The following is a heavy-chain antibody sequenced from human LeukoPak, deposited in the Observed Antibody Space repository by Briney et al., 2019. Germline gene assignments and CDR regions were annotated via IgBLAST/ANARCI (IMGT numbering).Heavy chain of an antibody. V-gene: IGHV4-59*01. CDR1: GGSISTYY. CDR2: IYYSGST. D-gene: IGHD3-22*01. CDR3: ARSFSPNYYDLLDY. Sequence: SETLSLTCTVSGGSISTYYWSWIRQPPGKGLEWTGYIYYSGSTNYNPSLKSRVTISLDTSKNQFSLKLNSVTAADTAMYYCARSFSPNYYDLLDYWGQGTLVTVSS. J-gene: IGHJ4*02.